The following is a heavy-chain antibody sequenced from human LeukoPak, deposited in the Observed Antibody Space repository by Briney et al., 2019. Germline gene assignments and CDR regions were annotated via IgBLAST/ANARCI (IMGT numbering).Heavy chain of an antibody. J-gene: IGHJ5*02. CDR2: IYYNGGT. CDR3: ARDNPANYFDP. D-gene: IGHD4/OR15-4a*01. V-gene: IGHV4-59*01. CDR1: GASITTYY. Sequence: SETLSLTCSVSGASITTYYWSWIWQSPAKGLEWIGYIYYNGGTNYNPSLKSRVAISIDASKNQFSLRLTSVTAADTAVYYCARDNPANYFDPWGQGTLVTVSS.